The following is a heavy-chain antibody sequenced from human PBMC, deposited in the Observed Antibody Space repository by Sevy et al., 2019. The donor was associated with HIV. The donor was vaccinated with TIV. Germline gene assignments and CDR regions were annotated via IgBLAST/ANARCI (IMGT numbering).Heavy chain of an antibody. CDR1: GFTLSRTG. J-gene: IGHJ4*02. CDR2: ISGSGFST. V-gene: IGHV3-23*01. D-gene: IGHD4-17*01. Sequence: GGSLRLSCAASGFTLSRTGMIWVRQAPGKGLEWVSGISGSGFSTNYADSVKGRFTISRDNSKNTLYLQMNSLRGEDTAVYYCAKDPDDTYDYGEHSDYWGQGTLATVSS. CDR3: AKDPDDTYDYGEHSDY.